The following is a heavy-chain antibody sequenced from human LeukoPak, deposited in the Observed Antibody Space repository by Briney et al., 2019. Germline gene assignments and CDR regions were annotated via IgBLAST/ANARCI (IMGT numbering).Heavy chain of an antibody. D-gene: IGHD6-19*01. Sequence: NSSETLSLTCTVSGDSFTSVTDYWAWIRQPPGKGLEWIASGDYSGGTYYHPSLESRVAISADMSKNQISLKLTSVTGADTAVYYCAGERGEEYSSGWYKTNYFYNWGQGIRVTVSS. CDR1: GDSFTSVTDY. J-gene: IGHJ4*02. CDR2: GDYSGGT. V-gene: IGHV4-39*07. CDR3: AGERGEEYSSGWYKTNYFYN.